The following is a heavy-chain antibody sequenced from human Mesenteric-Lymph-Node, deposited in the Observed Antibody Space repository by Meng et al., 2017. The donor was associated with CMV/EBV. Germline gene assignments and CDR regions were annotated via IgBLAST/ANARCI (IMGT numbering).Heavy chain of an antibody. CDR2: IYYSGST. J-gene: IGHJ6*02. D-gene: IGHD2-2*01. CDR3: ARIVVVPAALDYYGMDV. V-gene: IGHV4-38-2*02. Sequence: GSLRLSCTVSGYSISSGYYWGWIRQPPGKGLEWIGSIYYSGSTYYNPSLKSRVTISVDTSKNQFSLKLSSVTAADTAVYYCARIVVVPAALDYYGMDVWGQGTTVTVSS. CDR1: GYSISSGYY.